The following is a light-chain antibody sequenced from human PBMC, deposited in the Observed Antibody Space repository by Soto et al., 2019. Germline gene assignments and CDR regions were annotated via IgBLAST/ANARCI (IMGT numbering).Light chain of an antibody. CDR2: SNY. CDR1: SSNIGQHR. Sequence: QPVLTQPPSASGSPGQSVTISCSGRSSNIGQHRVRWFQHLAGTAPKLLIYSNYQRPSGVPDRFSGSKSGASASLAITGLQSEDEAYYYCAVWDDSLSAVVFGGGTKVTVL. J-gene: IGLJ2*01. CDR3: AVWDDSLSAVV. V-gene: IGLV1-44*01.